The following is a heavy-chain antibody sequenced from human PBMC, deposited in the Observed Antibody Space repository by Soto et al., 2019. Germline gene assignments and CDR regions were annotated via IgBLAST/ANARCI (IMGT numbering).Heavy chain of an antibody. CDR1: GGSFSGYY. Sequence: LSLTCAVYGGSFSGYYWSWIRQPPGKGLEWIGEINHSGSTNYNPSLKSRVTISVDTSKNQFSLKLSSVTAADTAVYYCAGYYYGSGSYYSTPFGFDYWGQGTLVTVSS. D-gene: IGHD3-10*01. CDR3: AGYYYGSGSYYSTPFGFDY. CDR2: INHSGST. V-gene: IGHV4-34*01. J-gene: IGHJ4*02.